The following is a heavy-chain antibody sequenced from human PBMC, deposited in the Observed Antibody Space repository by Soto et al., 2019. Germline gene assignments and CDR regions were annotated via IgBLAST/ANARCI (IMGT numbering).Heavy chain of an antibody. CDR2: SSGSGGTI. CDR3: AKGFIVVVIVIRPDGTFDV. CDR1: GYSFNTDS. J-gene: IGHJ3*01. V-gene: IGHV3-23*01. Sequence: PGGSLRLSCAASGYSFNTDSIYWGRQAPGKGREWVASSSGSGGTINYADSVKGRFTTSRDTSKNTLYLQMNSLSAEDTAVYYCAKGFIVVVIVIRPDGTFDVWGQGTMVTVSS. D-gene: IGHD2-21*01.